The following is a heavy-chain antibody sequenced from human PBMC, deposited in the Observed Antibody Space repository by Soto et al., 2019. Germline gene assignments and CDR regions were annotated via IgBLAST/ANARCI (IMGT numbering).Heavy chain of an antibody. CDR3: ATGGDTAKDGY. D-gene: IGHD5-18*01. Sequence: PGGSLRLSCAASGFTFSSYGMHWVRQAPGKGLEWVAVISYDGSNKYYADSVKGRFTISRDNSKNTLYLQMNSLRAEDTAVYYCATGGDTAKDGYWGQGTLVTVSS. V-gene: IGHV3-30*03. CDR2: ISYDGSNK. J-gene: IGHJ4*02. CDR1: GFTFSSYG.